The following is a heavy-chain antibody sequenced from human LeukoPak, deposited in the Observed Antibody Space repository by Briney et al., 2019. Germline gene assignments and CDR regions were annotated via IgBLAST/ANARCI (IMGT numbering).Heavy chain of an antibody. J-gene: IGHJ4*02. CDR3: ATLTTVTPGHFDY. D-gene: IGHD4-17*01. CDR1: GGTFSSYA. Sequence: GASVKVSCKASGGTFSSYAISWVRQAPGQGLEWMGRIIPIFGTANYAQKFQGRVTITTDESTSTAYMELSSLRSEDTAVYYYATLTTVTPGHFDYWGQGTLVTVSS. V-gene: IGHV1-69*05. CDR2: IIPIFGTA.